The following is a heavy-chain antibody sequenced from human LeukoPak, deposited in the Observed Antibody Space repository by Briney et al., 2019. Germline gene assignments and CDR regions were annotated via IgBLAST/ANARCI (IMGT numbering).Heavy chain of an antibody. D-gene: IGHD5-12*01. V-gene: IGHV1-24*01. CDR3: ATSGVATIYSLYYYGLDV. CDR2: FDPEHGET. Sequence: ASVKVSCKVSGYTLIELSMHWVRQAPGKGLEWMGGFDPEHGETIYAQKFQGRVTMTEDTSTDTAYMYLSSLRSEDTAVYYCATSGVATIYSLYYYGLDVWGQGTTVTVPS. CDR1: GYTLIELS. J-gene: IGHJ6*02.